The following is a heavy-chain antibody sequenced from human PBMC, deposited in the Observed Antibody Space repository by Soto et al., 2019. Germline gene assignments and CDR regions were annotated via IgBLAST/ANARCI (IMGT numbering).Heavy chain of an antibody. CDR2: IYYSGST. J-gene: IGHJ6*02. CDR3: ARDLRFSGYDYYYYYGMDV. CDR1: GGSISSGGYY. D-gene: IGHD5-12*01. Sequence: SETLSLTCTVSGGSISSGGYYWSWIRQHPGKGLEWIGYIYYSGSTYYNPSLKSRVTISVDTSKNQFFLKLSSVTAADTAVYYCARDLRFSGYDYYYYYGMDVWGQGTTVTVSS. V-gene: IGHV4-31*03.